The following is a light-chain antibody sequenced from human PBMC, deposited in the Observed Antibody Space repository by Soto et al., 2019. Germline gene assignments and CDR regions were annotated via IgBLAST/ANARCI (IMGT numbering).Light chain of an antibody. J-gene: IGKJ5*01. CDR1: QSVRNY. Sequence: DILVTQSPATLSLSPGERVTLYCRASQSVRNYLAWYQQKPGKAPRLLIHGASTRAPGFPARFSGSGSGTDFTLTIRRLEPEDSAVYYCQQYGSSITFGQGTRLEIK. V-gene: IGKV3-20*01. CDR3: QQYGSSIT. CDR2: GAS.